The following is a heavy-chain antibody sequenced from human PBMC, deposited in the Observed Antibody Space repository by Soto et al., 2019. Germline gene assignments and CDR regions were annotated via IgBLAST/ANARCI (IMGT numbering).Heavy chain of an antibody. Sequence: QVQLVQSGAEVKKPGSSVKVSCKASGGTFSSYAISWVRQAPGQGLEWMGGIIPIFGTANYAQKFQGRVTITADESTRRAYMELSSLRSEDTAVYYCARDRNNLVPAAGWFDPWGQGTLVTVSS. V-gene: IGHV1-69*12. CDR1: GGTFSSYA. D-gene: IGHD2-2*01. CDR3: ARDRNNLVPAAGWFDP. J-gene: IGHJ5*02. CDR2: IIPIFGTA.